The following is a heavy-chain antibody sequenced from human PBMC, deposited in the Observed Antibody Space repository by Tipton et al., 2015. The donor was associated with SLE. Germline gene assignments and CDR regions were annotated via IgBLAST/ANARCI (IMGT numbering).Heavy chain of an antibody. D-gene: IGHD1-26*01. CDR1: GGSISSSGNY. CDR2: IFYSGST. Sequence: TLSLTCTVSGGSISSSGNYWGWIRQPPGKGLEWIGTIFYSGSTYYNPSLQSRVTISVDTSKTQFSLKLSSVTAADTAVFYCARSIGSYARGWSFDFWGQGSLVTVSS. CDR3: ARSIGSYARGWSFDF. V-gene: IGHV4-39*01. J-gene: IGHJ4*02.